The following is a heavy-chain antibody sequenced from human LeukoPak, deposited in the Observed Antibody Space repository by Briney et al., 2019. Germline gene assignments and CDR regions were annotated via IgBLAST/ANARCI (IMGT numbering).Heavy chain of an antibody. CDR2: IIPIFGTA. Sequence: SVKVSCKASGGTFSSYAISWVRQAPGQGLEWMGGIIPIFGTANYAQKFQGRVTIIADESTSTAYMELSSLRSEDTAVYYCARAPGYGDYVFGFDYWGQGTLVTVSS. CDR1: GGTFSSYA. V-gene: IGHV1-69*13. J-gene: IGHJ4*02. D-gene: IGHD4-17*01. CDR3: ARAPGYGDYVFGFDY.